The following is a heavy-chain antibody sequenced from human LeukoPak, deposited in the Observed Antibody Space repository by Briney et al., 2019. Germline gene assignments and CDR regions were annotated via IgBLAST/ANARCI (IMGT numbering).Heavy chain of an antibody. CDR1: GFTFSSYS. Sequence: PGGSLRLSCAASGFTFSSYSMNWVRQAPGKGLEWVSSISSSSYIYYADSVKGRFTISRDSAKSSLYLQMNSLRAEDTAVYYCARHRNKWELPPFDYWGQGTLVTVSS. D-gene: IGHD1-26*01. J-gene: IGHJ4*02. V-gene: IGHV3-21*01. CDR3: ARHRNKWELPPFDY. CDR2: ISSSSYI.